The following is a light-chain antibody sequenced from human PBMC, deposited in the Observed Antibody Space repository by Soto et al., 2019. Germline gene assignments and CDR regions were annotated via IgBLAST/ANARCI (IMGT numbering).Light chain of an antibody. CDR1: SSDVGDYNY. CDR3: SSYTSSSTLV. V-gene: IGLV2-14*01. J-gene: IGLJ1*01. Sequence: QSVLTQPASVSGSPGQSITISCTGTSSDVGDYNYVSWYQQHPGKAPKVMIYDVSNRPSGVSNRFSGSKSGNTASLTISGLQAEEQADYYFSSYTSSSTLVFGTGTKLTVL. CDR2: DVS.